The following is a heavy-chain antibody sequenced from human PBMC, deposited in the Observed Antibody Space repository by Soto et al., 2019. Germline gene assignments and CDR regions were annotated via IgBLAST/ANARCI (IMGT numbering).Heavy chain of an antibody. CDR1: GGSISSGGYY. V-gene: IGHV4-31*03. CDR2: IFDSGTT. J-gene: IGHJ4*02. D-gene: IGHD6-19*01. Sequence: QVQLQESGPGLVKPSQTLSLTCTVSGGSISSGGYYWSWLRQHPGKGLEWIGYIFDSGTTYYNPSLRVRVTLSVDPSKSQCSLRLTSVTATDTAVYSCASQASGWYPDYWGQGTLVTVSS. CDR3: ASQASGWYPDY.